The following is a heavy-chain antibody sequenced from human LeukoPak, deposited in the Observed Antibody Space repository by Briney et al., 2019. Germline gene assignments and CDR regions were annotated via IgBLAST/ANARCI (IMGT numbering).Heavy chain of an antibody. V-gene: IGHV3-48*03. Sequence: PGGSPRLSCAASGFSFSSYEMNWVRQAPGKGLEWVSYSGSSDNRISYADSVKGRFTISRDNARTSLYLQMNSLRAEDTAVYYCAREGENANRNAFDIWGQGTMVIVSS. CDR1: GFSFSSYE. J-gene: IGHJ3*02. D-gene: IGHD3-16*01. CDR3: AREGENANRNAFDI. CDR2: SGSSDNRI.